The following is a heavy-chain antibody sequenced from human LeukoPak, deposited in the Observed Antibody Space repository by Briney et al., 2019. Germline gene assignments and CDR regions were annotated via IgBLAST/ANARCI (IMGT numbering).Heavy chain of an antibody. Sequence: SETLSLTCAVYGGSFSGYYWSWIRQPPGKGLEWIGYIYYSGSTNYNPSLKSRVTISVDTSKNQFSLKLSSVTAADTAVYYCAIVGYYYDSSEDAFDIWGQGTMVTVSS. V-gene: IGHV4-59*01. CDR3: AIVGYYYDSSEDAFDI. D-gene: IGHD3-22*01. J-gene: IGHJ3*02. CDR1: GGSFSGYY. CDR2: IYYSGST.